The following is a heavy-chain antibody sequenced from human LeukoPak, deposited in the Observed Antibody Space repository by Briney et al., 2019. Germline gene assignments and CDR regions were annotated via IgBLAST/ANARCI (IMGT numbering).Heavy chain of an antibody. D-gene: IGHD3-10*01. CDR2: IWYDGSNK. V-gene: IGHV3-33*01. Sequence: GGSLRLSCAASGFTFSSYGMHWVRQAPGKGLEWVAVIWYDGSNKYYADSVKGRFTISRDNSKNTLYLQMNSLKAEDTAVYYCARDHARGSYYFDYWGQGTLVTVSS. CDR1: GFTFSSYG. J-gene: IGHJ4*02. CDR3: ARDHARGSYYFDY.